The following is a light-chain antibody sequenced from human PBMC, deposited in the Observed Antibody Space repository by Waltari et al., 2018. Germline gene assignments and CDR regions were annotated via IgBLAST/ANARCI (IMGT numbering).Light chain of an antibody. CDR3: QQSYSAPHT. V-gene: IGKV1-39*01. CDR2: AAS. Sequence: DIQMTQSPSSLSASAGDRVTITCRASQSIATYLNWYQQKPGKAPILLIYAASSLQFGVPSRFSGSVSGTDFTLAISSLQPEDFATYFCQQSYSAPHTFGGGTQVDIK. J-gene: IGKJ4*01. CDR1: QSIATY.